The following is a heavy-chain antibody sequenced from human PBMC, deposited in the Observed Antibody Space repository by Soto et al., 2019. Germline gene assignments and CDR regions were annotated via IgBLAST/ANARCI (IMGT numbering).Heavy chain of an antibody. CDR3: ARGGGGYDDFDI. CDR1: GGSISSGGYY. V-gene: IGHV4-31*03. Sequence: SETLSLTCTVSGGSISSGGYYWSWIRQHPGKGLEWIGYIYYSGSTYYNPSLKSRVTISVDTSKNQFSLKLSSVTAADTAVYYCARGGGGYDDFDIWGQGTMVTVSS. CDR2: IYYSGST. J-gene: IGHJ3*02. D-gene: IGHD3-22*01.